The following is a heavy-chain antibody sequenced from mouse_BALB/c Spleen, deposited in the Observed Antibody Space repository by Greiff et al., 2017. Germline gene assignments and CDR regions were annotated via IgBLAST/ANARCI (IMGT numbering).Heavy chain of an antibody. Sequence: DLVKPGASVKLSCKASGYTFTSYWINWIKQRPGQGLEWIGRIAPGSGSTYYNEMFKGKATLTVDTSSSTAYIQLSSLSSEDSAVYFCARSGNFAWFAYWGQGTLVTVSA. J-gene: IGHJ3*01. D-gene: IGHD2-1*01. CDR3: ARSGNFAWFAY. CDR2: IAPGSGST. V-gene: IGHV1S41*01. CDR1: GYTFTSYW.